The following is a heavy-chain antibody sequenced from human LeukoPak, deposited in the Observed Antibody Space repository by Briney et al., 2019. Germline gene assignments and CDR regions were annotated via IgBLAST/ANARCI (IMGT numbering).Heavy chain of an antibody. CDR1: GFTFSSYA. J-gene: IGHJ4*02. Sequence: GGSLRLSCAASGFTFSSYAMSWVRQAPGKGLEWVSAISGSGGSTYYADSVKGRFTISRDNSKNTLYLQMNSLRAEDTAVYYCAKTPSVVVTAIPLIYFDYWGQGTLVTVSS. D-gene: IGHD2-21*02. V-gene: IGHV3-23*01. CDR3: AKTPSVVVTAIPLIYFDY. CDR2: ISGSGGST.